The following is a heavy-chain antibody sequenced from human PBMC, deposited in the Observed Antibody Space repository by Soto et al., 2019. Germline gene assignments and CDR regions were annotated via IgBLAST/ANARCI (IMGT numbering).Heavy chain of an antibody. D-gene: IGHD4-17*01. CDR2: ISWNSGSI. Sequence: EVQLVESGGGLVQPGRSLRLSCAASGFTFDDYAMHWVRQAPGKGLEWVSSISWNSGSIGYADSVKGRFTISRDKAKNSLYLQMNSLRGEDTALYYCAKDIRSRGDYVGEINYGMDVWGQGTTVTVSS. V-gene: IGHV3-9*01. CDR3: AKDIRSRGDYVGEINYGMDV. CDR1: GFTFDDYA. J-gene: IGHJ6*02.